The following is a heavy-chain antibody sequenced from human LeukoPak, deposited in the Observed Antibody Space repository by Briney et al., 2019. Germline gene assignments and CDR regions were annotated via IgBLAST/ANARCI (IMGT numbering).Heavy chain of an antibody. D-gene: IGHD2-2*01. CDR3: ARAWTYQLLAPHDAFDI. CDR1: GYTFTGYY. J-gene: IGHJ3*02. V-gene: IGHV1-2*02. Sequence: ASVKVSCKASGYTFTGYYMHWVRQAPGQGLEWMGWINPNSGGTNYAQKFQGRVTMTRDPSISTAYMELSRLRSDDTAVYYCARAWTYQLLAPHDAFDIWGQGTMVTVSS. CDR2: INPNSGGT.